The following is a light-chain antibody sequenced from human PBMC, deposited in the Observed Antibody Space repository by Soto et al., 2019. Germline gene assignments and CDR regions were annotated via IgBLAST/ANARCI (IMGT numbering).Light chain of an antibody. CDR1: QGISSW. CDR2: AAS. J-gene: IGKJ5*01. Sequence: DIQMTQSPSSVSASVGDRVTITCRASQGISSWLAWYQQKPGRAPNLLIYAASSLQSGVPLRFSGSGSGTDFTLSISSLQPEDVATYYCQQLHTFPLTFGQGTRLEIK. CDR3: QQLHTFPLT. V-gene: IGKV1-12*01.